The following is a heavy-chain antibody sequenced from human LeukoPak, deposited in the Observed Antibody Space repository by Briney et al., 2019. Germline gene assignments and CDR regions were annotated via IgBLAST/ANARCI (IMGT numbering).Heavy chain of an antibody. CDR3: TSSGTYVFDC. V-gene: IGHV3-7*01. CDR1: GFTFSNYW. CDR2: IKQDGSDI. J-gene: IGHJ4*02. D-gene: IGHD1-26*01. Sequence: GGSLRLSCASSGFTFSNYWMRGVRQARGKGLEGGANIKQDGSDIYYVASVQGRFTISRDNAQNSLYLQMNSLRAEDTAVYYCTSSGTYVFDCWGQGTLVTVSS.